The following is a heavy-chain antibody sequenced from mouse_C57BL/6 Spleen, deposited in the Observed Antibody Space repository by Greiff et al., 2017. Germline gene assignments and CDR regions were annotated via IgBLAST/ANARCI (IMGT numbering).Heavy chain of an antibody. CDR2: ISDGGSYT. J-gene: IGHJ2*01. CDR3: ARDRGIYYGNYVYFDY. Sequence: EVKVEESGGGLVKPGGSLKLSCAASGFTFSSYAMSWVRQTPEKRLEWVATISDGGSYTYYPDNVKGRFTISRDNAKNNLYLQISHLKSDDTAMYYCARDRGIYYGNYVYFDYWGQGTTLTVSS. D-gene: IGHD2-1*01. CDR1: GFTFSSYA. V-gene: IGHV5-4*01.